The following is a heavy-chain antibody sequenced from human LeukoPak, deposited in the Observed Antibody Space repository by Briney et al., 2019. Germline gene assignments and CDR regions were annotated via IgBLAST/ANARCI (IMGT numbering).Heavy chain of an antibody. D-gene: IGHD2-15*01. CDR3: ARGCWSRPRRGGGSCYCDY. Sequence: SETLSLTCAVYGGSFSGYYWSWIRQPPGKGLEWIGVINHSESTNYNPSLKSRVTISVDTSKNQFSLELSSVTAADTAVYYCARGCWSRPRRGGGSCYCDYWGQGTLVTVSS. V-gene: IGHV4-34*01. CDR1: GGSFSGYY. J-gene: IGHJ4*02. CDR2: INHSEST.